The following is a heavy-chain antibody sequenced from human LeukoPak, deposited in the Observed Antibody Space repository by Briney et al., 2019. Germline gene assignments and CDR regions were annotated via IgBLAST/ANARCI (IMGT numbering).Heavy chain of an antibody. J-gene: IGHJ4*02. CDR3: ANLDYYDSSGYYPAFDY. V-gene: IGHV3-30*18. CDR2: ISYDGSNK. Sequence: PGGSLRLSCAASGFTFSHYGVHWVRQAPGKGLEWVAVISYDGSNKYYADSVKGRFTISRDNSKNTLYLQMNSPRAEDTAVYYCANLDYYDSSGYYPAFDYWGQGTLVTVSS. CDR1: GFTFSHYG. D-gene: IGHD3-22*01.